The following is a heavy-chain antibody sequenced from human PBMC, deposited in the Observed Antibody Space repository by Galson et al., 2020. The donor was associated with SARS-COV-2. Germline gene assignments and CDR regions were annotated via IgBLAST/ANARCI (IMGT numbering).Heavy chain of an antibody. CDR3: ARPRNPSGSYFLWVN. J-gene: IGHJ4*02. Sequence: GGSLRLSCAASGFTFSSYSMNWVRQAPGKGLEWVSYISSSSSTIYYADSVKGRFTISRDNAKNSLYLQMNSLRAEDTAVYYCARPRNPSGSYFLWVNWGQGTLVTVSS. V-gene: IGHV3-48*01. D-gene: IGHD1-26*01. CDR1: GFTFSSYS. CDR2: ISSSSSTI.